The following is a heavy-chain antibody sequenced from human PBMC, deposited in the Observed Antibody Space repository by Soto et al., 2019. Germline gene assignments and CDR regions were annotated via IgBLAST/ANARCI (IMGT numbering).Heavy chain of an antibody. CDR3: VRDPHGGGMDV. Sequence: SQTLSLTCAISGDSVSSSGAAWNWVRQSQSRDLEWLGRTYYRSKWCNDYAVSVKSRITVKPDTSKNQFSLQLNSVAPEDTAVYYCVRDPHGGGMDVWGQGTTVSLSS. V-gene: IGHV6-1*01. CDR1: GDSVSSSGAA. J-gene: IGHJ6*02. CDR2: TYYRSKWCN. D-gene: IGHD3-3*01.